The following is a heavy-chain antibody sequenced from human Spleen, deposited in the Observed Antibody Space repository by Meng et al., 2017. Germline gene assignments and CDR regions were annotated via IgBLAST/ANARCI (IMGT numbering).Heavy chain of an antibody. D-gene: IGHD5-18*01. V-gene: IGHV1-46*01. J-gene: IGHJ6*02. CDR3: ARGGVGYNYGYSYYYFGMDV. CDR1: GYTFTTYY. CDR2: ISPGGGST. Sequence: ASVKVSCKASGYTFTTYYMHWVRQAPGQGLEWIGIISPGGGSTTYAQRFRGRVSMTRDASTSTDYLELNSLTSEDTAVYYCARGGVGYNYGYSYYYFGMDVWGQGTTVTVSS.